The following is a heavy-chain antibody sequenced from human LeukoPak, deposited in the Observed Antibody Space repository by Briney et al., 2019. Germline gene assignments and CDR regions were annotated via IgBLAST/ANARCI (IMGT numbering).Heavy chain of an antibody. Sequence: GGSLRLSCAASGFTFSSYAMSWVRQAPGKGLEWVSTISGSGGSTYYADSVKGRFTISRDNSKNTLYLQMNSLRAEDTAVYYCAKGPDYGSGEYFDYWGQGTLVTVSS. CDR3: AKGPDYGSGEYFDY. D-gene: IGHD3-10*01. V-gene: IGHV3-23*01. CDR1: GFTFSSYA. J-gene: IGHJ4*02. CDR2: ISGSGGST.